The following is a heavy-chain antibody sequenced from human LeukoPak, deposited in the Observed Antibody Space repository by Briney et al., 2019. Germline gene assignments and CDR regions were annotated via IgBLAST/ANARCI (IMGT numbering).Heavy chain of an antibody. CDR3: AREAQSTDYYDSSGYYDY. J-gene: IGHJ4*02. V-gene: IGHV3-48*02. D-gene: IGHD3-22*01. CDR1: GFTFSSYG. CDR2: ISSSSSTI. Sequence: GGSLRLSCAASGFTFSSYGMNWVRQAPGKGLEWVSYISSSSSTIYYADSVKGRFTISRDNAKNSLYLQMNSLRDEDTAVYYCAREAQSTDYYDSSGYYDYWGQGTLVTVSS.